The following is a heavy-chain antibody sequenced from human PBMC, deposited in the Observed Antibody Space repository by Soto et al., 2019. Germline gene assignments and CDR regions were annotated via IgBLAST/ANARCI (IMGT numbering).Heavy chain of an antibody. V-gene: IGHV3-53*04. Sequence: GGSLRLSCAASGFTVSSNYMSWVRQAPGKGLEWVSVIYSGGSTYYADSVKGRFTISRHNSKNTLYLQMNSLRAEDMAVYYCARETGDDAFDIWGQGTMVTVSS. CDR1: GFTVSSNY. D-gene: IGHD7-27*01. CDR3: ARETGDDAFDI. J-gene: IGHJ3*02. CDR2: IYSGGST.